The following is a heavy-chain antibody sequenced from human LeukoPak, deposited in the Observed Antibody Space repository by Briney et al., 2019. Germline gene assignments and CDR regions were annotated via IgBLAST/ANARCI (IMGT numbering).Heavy chain of an antibody. V-gene: IGHV1-46*01. CDR2: INPSGGST. D-gene: IGHD5-24*01. CDR3: ARAEEVATITDY. Sequence: ASVKVSCKASAYTFTSYYMHWVRQAPGQGLEWMGIINPSGGSTSYAQKFQGRVTMTRDTSTSTVYMELSSLRSEDTAVYYCARAEEVATITDYWGQGTLVTASS. J-gene: IGHJ4*02. CDR1: AYTFTSYY.